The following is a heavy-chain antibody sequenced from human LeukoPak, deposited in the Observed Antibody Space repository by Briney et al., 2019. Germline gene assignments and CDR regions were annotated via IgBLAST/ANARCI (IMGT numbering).Heavy chain of an antibody. Sequence: PSETLSLTCVVSGASVSTSHWNWIRQLPGKGLEWIGCLSYTGKTDYNPSAASRVTISLGTSKNQVSLKLRSVTAADTAVYYCSEGYFEPFDHWGQGTLVTVSS. CDR3: SEGYFEPFDH. CDR1: GASVSTSH. V-gene: IGHV4-59*02. J-gene: IGHJ4*02. D-gene: IGHD2/OR15-2a*01. CDR2: LSYTGKT.